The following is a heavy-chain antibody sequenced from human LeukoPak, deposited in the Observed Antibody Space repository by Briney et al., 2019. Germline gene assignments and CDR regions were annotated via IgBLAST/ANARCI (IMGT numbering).Heavy chain of an antibody. Sequence: GASVKVSCKASGGTFSSYAISWVRQAPGQGLEWMGGIIPIFGTANYAQKFQGRVTITADESTSTAYMELSSLRSEDTAVYYCATRPKKYCTNGVCSDYWGQGTLVTVSS. CDR2: IIPIFGTA. J-gene: IGHJ4*02. D-gene: IGHD2-8*01. V-gene: IGHV1-69*13. CDR3: ATRPKKYCTNGVCSDY. CDR1: GGTFSSYA.